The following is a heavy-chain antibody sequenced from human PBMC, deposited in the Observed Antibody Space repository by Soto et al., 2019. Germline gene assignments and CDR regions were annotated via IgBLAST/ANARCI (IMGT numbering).Heavy chain of an antibody. CDR3: ARASLYTVTSNARDI. CDR1: GGSISNFY. Sequence: QVQLQESGPGLLKPSETLSLTCTVSGGSISNFYWSWVRQSPGKGLEWIGYGYRYYSGSTNDNPSLEIRVTIEVYTSQNPISRKLTSVSAADTSLYYWARASLYTVTSNARDIWGPGTMVTVSS. D-gene: IGHD4-17*01. J-gene: IGHJ3*02. V-gene: IGHV4-59*12. CDR2: RYYSGST.